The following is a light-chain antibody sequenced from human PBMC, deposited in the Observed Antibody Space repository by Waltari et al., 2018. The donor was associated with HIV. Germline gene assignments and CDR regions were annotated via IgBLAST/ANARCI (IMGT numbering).Light chain of an antibody. V-gene: IGLV2-14*03. Sequence: QSALTQSASVSGSPGQSLTISCTGTGSDLGGYNYVSWYQQQPGKAPKLLIDDVTDRPSGISDRFSGSKSGNTASLTISGLQAEDEADYYCSSYTISSTVVFGGGTKLTVL. J-gene: IGLJ2*01. CDR2: DVT. CDR1: GSDLGGYNY. CDR3: SSYTISSTVV.